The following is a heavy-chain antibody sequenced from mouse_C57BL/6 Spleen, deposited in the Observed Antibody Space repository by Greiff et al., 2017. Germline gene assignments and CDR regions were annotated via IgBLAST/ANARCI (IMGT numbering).Heavy chain of an antibody. V-gene: IGHV5-4*03. CDR2: ISDGGSYT. Sequence: EVKLMESGGGLVKPGGSLKLSCAASGFTFSSYAMSWVRQTPEKRLEWVATISDGGSYTYYPDNVTGRFTISRDNAKNNLYLQMSHLKSEDTAMYYCARVYEYDGWFAYWGQGTLVTVSA. CDR1: GFTFSSYA. CDR3: ARVYEYDGWFAY. J-gene: IGHJ3*01. D-gene: IGHD2-4*01.